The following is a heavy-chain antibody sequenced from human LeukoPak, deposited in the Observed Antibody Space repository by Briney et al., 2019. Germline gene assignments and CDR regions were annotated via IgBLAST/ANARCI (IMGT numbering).Heavy chain of an antibody. CDR2: ISSSSSYT. CDR3: ARVGLVGLHFDY. V-gene: IGHV3-11*05. J-gene: IGHJ4*02. Sequence: GGSLRLSCAASGFTFSDYYMSWIRQAPGKGLEWVSYISSSSSYTNNADSVKGRFTISRDNAKNSLYLQMNSLRAEDTAVYYCARVGLVGLHFDYWGQGTLVTVSS. CDR1: GFTFSDYY. D-gene: IGHD1-26*01.